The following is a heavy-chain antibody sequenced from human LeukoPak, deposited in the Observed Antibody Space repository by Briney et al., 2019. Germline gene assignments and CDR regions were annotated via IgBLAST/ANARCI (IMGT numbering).Heavy chain of an antibody. CDR2: INHSGST. D-gene: IGHD1-1*01. J-gene: IGHJ4*02. V-gene: IGHV4-34*01. CDR1: GGSFSGYY. CDR3: AREHGNGYIDY. Sequence: SETLSLTCAVYGGSFSGYYWSWIRQPPGKGLEWIGEINHSGSTNYNPSLKSRVTISVDTSKNQFSLKLSSVTAADTAVYYCAREHGNGYIDYWGQGTLVTVSS.